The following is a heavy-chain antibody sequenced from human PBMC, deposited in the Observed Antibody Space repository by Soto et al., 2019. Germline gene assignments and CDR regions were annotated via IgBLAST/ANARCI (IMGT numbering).Heavy chain of an antibody. CDR1: GFTFSSYA. Sequence: QVQLVESGGGVVQPGRSLRLSCAASGFTFSSYAMHWVRQAPGKGLGWVAVISYDGSNKYYADSVKGRFTISRDNSKNTLSLRVNSLRAEDTAVYYWARGGGVVAATSHYYGMDVWGQGTTVTVSS. CDR3: ARGGGVVAATSHYYGMDV. J-gene: IGHJ6*02. D-gene: IGHD2-15*01. V-gene: IGHV3-30-3*01. CDR2: ISYDGSNK.